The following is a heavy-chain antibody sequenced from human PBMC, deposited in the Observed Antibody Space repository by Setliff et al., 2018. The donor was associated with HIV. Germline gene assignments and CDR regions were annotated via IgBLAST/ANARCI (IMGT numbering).Heavy chain of an antibody. Sequence: PGGSLRLSCAASGFTFSSYWMHWVRQVPGKGLVWVSRINGDGSDTNYADSVKGRFTISRDNAKNSLFLQMNSLRAEDTAMYYCARLDFFDSSTYPPYDSWGQGTLVTVSS. V-gene: IGHV3-74*01. CDR1: GFTFSSYW. J-gene: IGHJ4*02. D-gene: IGHD3-22*01. CDR3: ARLDFFDSSTYPPYDS. CDR2: INGDGSDT.